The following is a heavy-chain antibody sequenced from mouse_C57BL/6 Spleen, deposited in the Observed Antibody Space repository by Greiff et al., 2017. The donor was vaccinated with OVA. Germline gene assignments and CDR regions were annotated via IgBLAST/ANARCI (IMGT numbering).Heavy chain of an antibody. CDR3: ARHGNGYYAPDY. Sequence: EVQVVESGGDLVKPGGSLKLSCAASGFTFSSYGMSWVRQTPDKRLEWVATISSGGSYTYYPDSVKGRFTISRDNAKNTLYLQMSSLKSEDTAMYYCARHGNGYYAPDYWGQGTTLTVSS. J-gene: IGHJ2*01. D-gene: IGHD2-3*01. CDR2: ISSGGSYT. CDR1: GFTFSSYG. V-gene: IGHV5-6*01.